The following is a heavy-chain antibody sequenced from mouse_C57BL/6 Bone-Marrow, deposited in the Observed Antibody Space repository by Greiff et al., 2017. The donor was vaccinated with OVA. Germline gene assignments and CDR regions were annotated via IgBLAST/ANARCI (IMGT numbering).Heavy chain of an antibody. CDR1: GYSFTSYY. V-gene: IGHV1-66*01. J-gene: IGHJ2*01. CDR3: ARGPFHDY. Sequence: VQGVESGPELVKPGASVKISCKASGYSFTSYYIHWVKQRPGQGLEWIGWIYPGSGNTKYNEKFKGKATMTADTSSSTAYMQLSSLTSEDSAVYYCARGPFHDYWGQGTTLTVSS. CDR2: IYPGSGNT.